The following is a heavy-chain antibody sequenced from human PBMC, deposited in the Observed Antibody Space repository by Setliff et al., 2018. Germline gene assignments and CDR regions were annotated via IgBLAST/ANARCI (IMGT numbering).Heavy chain of an antibody. J-gene: IGHJ6*03. Sequence: TLSLTCTVSGGSISNTYYYWSWIRQPAGQGLEWIGQIYTSWSTNYNPSLKSRLTISVDKSKNQFSLRLSSVTAADTAVYCARAGASIVGEVYYYMDVWGKGTTVTVSS. V-gene: IGHV4-61*09. D-gene: IGHD1-26*01. CDR3: ARAGASIVGEVYYYMDV. CDR1: GGSISNTYYY. CDR2: IYTSWST.